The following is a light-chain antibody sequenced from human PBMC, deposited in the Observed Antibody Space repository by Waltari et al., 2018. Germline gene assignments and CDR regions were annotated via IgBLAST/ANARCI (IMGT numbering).Light chain of an antibody. CDR1: QSVLYSSNNKNY. V-gene: IGKV4-1*01. Sequence: DIVMTQSPDSLAVSLGERATINCKSSQSVLYSSNNKNYLAWYQQKPGKPPKLLICWAAIRESGVPDRFSGSGSGTDFTLTISSLQAEDVAVYYCQQYYSTPPKFGQGTKVEIK. CDR2: WAA. CDR3: QQYYSTPPK. J-gene: IGKJ1*01.